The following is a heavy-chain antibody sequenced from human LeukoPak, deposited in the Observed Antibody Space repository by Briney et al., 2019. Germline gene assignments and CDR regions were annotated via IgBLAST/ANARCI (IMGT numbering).Heavy chain of an antibody. CDR1: GGSISSYY. J-gene: IGHJ4*02. CDR3: ARDQWESCSSTSCYNFDH. D-gene: IGHD2-2*02. V-gene: IGHV4-4*07. CDR2: IYTSGST. Sequence: SETLSLTCTVSGGSISSYYWSWIRQPAGKGLEWIGRIYTSGSTNYNPSLKSRVTMSVDTSKNQFSLKLSSVTAADTAVYYCARDQWESCSSTSCYNFDHWGQGTPVTVSS.